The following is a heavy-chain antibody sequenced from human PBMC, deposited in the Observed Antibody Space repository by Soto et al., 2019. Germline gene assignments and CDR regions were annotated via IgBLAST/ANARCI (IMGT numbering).Heavy chain of an antibody. D-gene: IGHD3-3*01. Sequence: ASVKVACKASGYTFTSYPMHWVRQAPGQRLEWMGWINAGNGNTKYSQKFQGRVTITRDTSASTAYMELSSMRSEDTAVYYCARWVEAKDFWSCYYSNYYYGMDVWGQGTTVTVSS. CDR1: GYTFTSYP. CDR3: ARWVEAKDFWSCYYSNYYYGMDV. J-gene: IGHJ6*02. V-gene: IGHV1-3*01. CDR2: INAGNGNT.